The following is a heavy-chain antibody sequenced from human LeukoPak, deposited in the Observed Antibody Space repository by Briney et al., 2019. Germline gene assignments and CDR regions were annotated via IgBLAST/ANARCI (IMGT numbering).Heavy chain of an antibody. Sequence: SETLSLTCTVSGYSISSGYYWGWIRQPPGKGLEWIGSIYHSGSTYYTPSLKSRVTISVDTSKNQFSLKLSSVTAADTAVYYCARVPMVRGVSFDPWGQGTLVTVSS. J-gene: IGHJ5*02. CDR1: GYSISSGYY. CDR2: IYHSGST. CDR3: ARVPMVRGVSFDP. V-gene: IGHV4-38-2*02. D-gene: IGHD3-10*01.